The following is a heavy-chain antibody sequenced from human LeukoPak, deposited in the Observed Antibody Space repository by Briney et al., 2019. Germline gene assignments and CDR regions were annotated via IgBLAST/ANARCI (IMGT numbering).Heavy chain of an antibody. J-gene: IGHJ4*02. CDR2: INPNSGGT. V-gene: IGHV1-2*02. CDR1: GYTFTGYY. CDR3: ARFYSNYQPADY. Sequence: ASVKVSCKASGYTFTGYYMHWVRQAPGQGLEWMGCINPNSGGTIYAQKFQGGVTMTRDTSISTAYMELSRLRSDDTAVYYCARFYSNYQPADYWGQGTLVTVSS. D-gene: IGHD4-11*01.